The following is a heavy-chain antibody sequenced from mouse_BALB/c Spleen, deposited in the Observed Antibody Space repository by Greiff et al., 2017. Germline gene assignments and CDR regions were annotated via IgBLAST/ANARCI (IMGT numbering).Heavy chain of an antibody. J-gene: IGHJ3*01. CDR1: SYTFTDYA. CDR3: ARDDGFSAWLAY. D-gene: IGHD2-3*01. V-gene: IGHV1-67*01. Sequence: QVQLQLSGPELLRPGVSVKISCKGSSYTFTDYAMHWVKQSHAKSLEWIVVISTYYGNTNYNQKFKGKATMTVDNSSSTAYMELARLTSEDSAVYYCARDDGFSAWLAYGGQGALVTVTA. CDR2: ISTYYGNT.